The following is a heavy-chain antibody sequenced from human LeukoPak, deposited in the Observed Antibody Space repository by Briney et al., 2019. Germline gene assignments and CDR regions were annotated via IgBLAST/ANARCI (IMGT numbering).Heavy chain of an antibody. CDR1: GFTFSSYW. CDR2: IKEDGSEK. Sequence: GGSLRLSCAVSGFTFSSYWMNWVRQAPGKGLEWVANIKEDGSEKNYVDSVKGRFTISRDNAKNSLYLQMNSLRAEDTALYYCARVRYMDVWGEGTTVTVSS. J-gene: IGHJ6*03. CDR3: ARVRYMDV. V-gene: IGHV3-7*01.